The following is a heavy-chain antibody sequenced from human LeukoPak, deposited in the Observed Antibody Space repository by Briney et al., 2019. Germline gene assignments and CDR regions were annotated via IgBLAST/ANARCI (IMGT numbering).Heavy chain of an antibody. CDR1: GGSITSGTHY. D-gene: IGHD3-9*01. J-gene: IGHJ5*02. CDR2: VFYSGRI. V-gene: IGHV4-39*01. Sequence: PSETLSLTCTVSGGSITSGTHYWSWVRQPPGKGLEWIGSVFYSGRIFYNPSLKSRVFVSIDTSKNQFSLKLNSVTVADTAVYYCARHDYDLLTGYSINWFDPWGQGTLVTVSS. CDR3: ARHDYDLLTGYSINWFDP.